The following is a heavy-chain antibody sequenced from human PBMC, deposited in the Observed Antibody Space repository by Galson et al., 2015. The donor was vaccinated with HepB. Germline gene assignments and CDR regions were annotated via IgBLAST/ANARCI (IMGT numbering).Heavy chain of an antibody. CDR2: ISYDGSNK. V-gene: IGHV3-30*18. CDR1: GFTFSSYG. CDR3: AKDTDRYFDY. D-gene: IGHD1-14*01. J-gene: IGHJ4*02. Sequence: SLRLSCAASGFTFSSYGMHWVRQAPGKGLEWVAVISYDGSNKYYADSVKGRFTISRDNSKNTLYLQMNSLRAEDTAAYYCAKDTDRYFDYWGQGTLVTVSS.